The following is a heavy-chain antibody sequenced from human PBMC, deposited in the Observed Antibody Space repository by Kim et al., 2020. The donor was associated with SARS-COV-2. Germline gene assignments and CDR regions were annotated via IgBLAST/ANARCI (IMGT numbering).Heavy chain of an antibody. Sequence: GGSLRLSCATSGFTFSSYSMSWVRQAPGKGLEWVSYISGSSNAIYYADSVKGRFTISRDNAKNSLYLQMNSLRAEDTAVYYCAREAPNNAFDIWGQGTIVTVSS. CDR2: ISGSSNAI. J-gene: IGHJ3*02. CDR3: AREAPNNAFDI. V-gene: IGHV3-48*04. CDR1: GFTFSSYS.